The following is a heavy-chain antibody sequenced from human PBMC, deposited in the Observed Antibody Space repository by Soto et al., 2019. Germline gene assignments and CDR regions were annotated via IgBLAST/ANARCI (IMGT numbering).Heavy chain of an antibody. V-gene: IGHV1-18*01. J-gene: IGHJ6*02. D-gene: IGHD3-9*01. CDR2: ISAHNGDT. CDR1: GYTFTSYG. Sequence: QVQLVQSGGKVKKPGASVKVSCKASGYTFTSYGISWVRQAPGQGLEWMGWISAHNGDTNYAQNLQGRVTMTTDSSTSTAYMELKSLTSDDTAVYYCARGTYYDILTGYPLYYGLDVWGQGTTVTVSS. CDR3: ARGTYYDILTGYPLYYGLDV.